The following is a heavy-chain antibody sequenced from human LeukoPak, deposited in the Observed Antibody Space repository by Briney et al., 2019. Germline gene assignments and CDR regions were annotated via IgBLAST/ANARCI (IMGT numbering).Heavy chain of an antibody. V-gene: IGHV4-59*08. CDR1: GGSIRSYY. CDR3: ARQGYEGYSSTWYYWFDP. CDR2: IYYSGST. J-gene: IGHJ5*02. Sequence: SETLSLTCSVSGGSIRSYYWSWIRQPPGEGLEWIGYIYYSGSTNYNPSLKSRVTISVDPSKHQFSLKLTSVTAADTAVYYCARQGYEGYSSTWYYWFDPWGQGTLVTVSS. D-gene: IGHD6-13*01.